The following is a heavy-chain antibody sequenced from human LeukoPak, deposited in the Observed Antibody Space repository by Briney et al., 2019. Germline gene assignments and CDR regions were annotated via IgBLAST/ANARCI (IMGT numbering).Heavy chain of an antibody. Sequence: SETLSLTCTVSGGSISSDDYYWSWIRQPPGKGLEWIGYIYYSGSTYYNPSLKSRLTISVDTSKNQFSLWLSSVTAADTAVYYCARSRGSYSTPLVEWGQGTLVTVSS. CDR1: GGSISSDDYY. D-gene: IGHD1-26*01. CDR3: ARSRGSYSTPLVE. J-gene: IGHJ4*02. V-gene: IGHV4-30-4*01. CDR2: IYYSGST.